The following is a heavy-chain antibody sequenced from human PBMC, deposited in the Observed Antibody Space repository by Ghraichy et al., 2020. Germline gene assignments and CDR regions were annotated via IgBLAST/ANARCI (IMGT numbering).Heavy chain of an antibody. CDR1: GYTFTGYY. D-gene: IGHD3-3*01. Sequence: VSCKASGYTFTGYYMHWVRQAPGQGLEWMGWINPNSGGTNYAQKFQGRVTMTRDTSISTAYMELSRLRSDDTAVYYCARVRSSTIFGVVTRYYGMDVWGQGTTVTVSS. CDR3: ARVRSSTIFGVVTRYYGMDV. J-gene: IGHJ6*02. V-gene: IGHV1-2*02. CDR2: INPNSGGT.